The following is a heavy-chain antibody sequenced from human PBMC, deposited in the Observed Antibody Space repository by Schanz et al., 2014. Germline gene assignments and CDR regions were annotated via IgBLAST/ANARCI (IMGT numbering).Heavy chain of an antibody. J-gene: IGHJ4*02. D-gene: IGHD3-3*01. CDR3: ARGVLGSGYRQQYYFDH. CDR2: MYYSGST. CDR1: GGSISSYY. V-gene: IGHV4-59*12. Sequence: LCGGSISSYYWSWIRQPPGKGLEWIGYMYYSGSTNYNPSLNSRVTISVDTSKNQFSLKVTSVTPADTAVYYCARGVLGSGYRQQYYFDHWGQGTLVTVSS.